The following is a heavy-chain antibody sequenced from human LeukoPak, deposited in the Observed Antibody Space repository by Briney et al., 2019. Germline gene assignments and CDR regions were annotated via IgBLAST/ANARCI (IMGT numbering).Heavy chain of an antibody. CDR3: ATGDYDSSGYIDY. D-gene: IGHD3-22*01. CDR2: INPSSGST. J-gene: IGHJ4*02. Sequence: ASVKVSCKASGYTFTSYGISWVRQAPGQGLEWMGIINPSSGSTSYTQKFQGRVTMTRDTSTSTVYMELNSLRSEDTAVYYCATGDYDSSGYIDYWGQGTLVTVSS. V-gene: IGHV1-46*01. CDR1: GYTFTSYG.